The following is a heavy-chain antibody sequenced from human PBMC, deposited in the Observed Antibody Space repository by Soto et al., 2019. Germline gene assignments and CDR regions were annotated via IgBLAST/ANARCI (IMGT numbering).Heavy chain of an antibody. Sequence: GSLRLSCAASGFTFSTYAMHWVRQAPGKGLEWVSILYSGGTTYYADSVKGRFTFSRDNAANTVFLQMNNLRVEDTAVYYCVRDRGGSYWLDPWGQGTLVTVSS. CDR2: LYSGGTT. J-gene: IGHJ5*02. CDR3: VRDRGGSYWLDP. CDR1: GFTFSTYA. D-gene: IGHD1-26*01. V-gene: IGHV3-53*01.